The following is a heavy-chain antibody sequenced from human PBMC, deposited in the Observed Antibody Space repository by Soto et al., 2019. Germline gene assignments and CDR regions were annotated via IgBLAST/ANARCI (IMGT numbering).Heavy chain of an antibody. J-gene: IGHJ4*02. D-gene: IGHD5-18*01. CDR1: GGSICNFY. CDR3: ARADTAMTTPFDF. V-gene: IGHV4-59*12. Sequence: QVQLQESGPGLVKPPETPSLTCTVSGGSICNFYWSWIRQSPGKGLEWIGYVDDSGAANYTPSLKSRGSISVDTSKNQVSLKMSSVTAADSAVYYGARADTAMTTPFDFWGQGTLVTVSS. CDR2: VDDSGAA.